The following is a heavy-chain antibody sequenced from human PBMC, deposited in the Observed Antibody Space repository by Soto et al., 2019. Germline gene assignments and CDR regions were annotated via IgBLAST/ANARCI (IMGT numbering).Heavy chain of an antibody. D-gene: IGHD3-3*01. Sequence: GGALRLSCVASGFTFSSYSMNWVRQAPGKGLEWVSSITGSSGNVHYADSVRGRFTISRDNSKNSLYLEMNSLRAEDSAVYYCAKDPNYDFWSGYSGSGWFDPWGQGTLVTVSS. CDR1: GFTFSSYS. V-gene: IGHV3-21*06. CDR3: AKDPNYDFWSGYSGSGWFDP. J-gene: IGHJ5*02. CDR2: ITGSSGNV.